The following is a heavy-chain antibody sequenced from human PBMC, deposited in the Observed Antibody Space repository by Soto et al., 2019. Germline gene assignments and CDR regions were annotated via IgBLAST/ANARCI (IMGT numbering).Heavy chain of an antibody. Sequence: SETLSLTSIVSGGSISSSSNYWGWIRQPPGKGLEWIGSIYYSGSTYYNPSLKSRVTISVDTSKNQFSLKLSSVTAADTAVYYCARHHAYDILTGYYEVWLVYYGMDVWGQGTTVTVSS. CDR2: IYYSGST. D-gene: IGHD3-9*01. CDR3: ARHHAYDILTGYYEVWLVYYGMDV. V-gene: IGHV4-39*01. J-gene: IGHJ6*02. CDR1: GGSISSSSNY.